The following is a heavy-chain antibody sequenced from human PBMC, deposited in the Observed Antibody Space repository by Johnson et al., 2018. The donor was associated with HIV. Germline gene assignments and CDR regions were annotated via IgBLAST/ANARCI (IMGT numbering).Heavy chain of an antibody. V-gene: IGHV3-30*03. Sequence: QVQLVESGGGLVEPGGSLRLSCAASGFLFSNVWMSWVRQAPGKGMEWVAVISYDGSNKYYADSVTGRFTITRDNSKNTLYLQMNSLGAEDTAVYYCAETPGIAAAGTGYAFDIWGQGTMVTVSS. CDR2: ISYDGSNK. D-gene: IGHD6-13*01. CDR1: GFLFSNVW. CDR3: AETPGIAAAGTGYAFDI. J-gene: IGHJ3*02.